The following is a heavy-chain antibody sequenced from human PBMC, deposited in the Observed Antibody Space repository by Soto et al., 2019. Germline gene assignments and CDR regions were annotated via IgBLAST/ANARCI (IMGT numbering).Heavy chain of an antibody. CDR1: EFTFSSYV. V-gene: IGHV3-23*01. J-gene: IGHJ4*02. Sequence: WESLRLSCAASEFTFSSYVMSWVRQAPGKGREWVSAVSVSGTGTYHADSVKGRFTISRDNSENTLYLHMNSLRAEDTAVYYCAKGAKVGATTTRFDYWGQGTLVTVSS. CDR3: AKGAKVGATTTRFDY. D-gene: IGHD1-26*01. CDR2: VSVSGTGT.